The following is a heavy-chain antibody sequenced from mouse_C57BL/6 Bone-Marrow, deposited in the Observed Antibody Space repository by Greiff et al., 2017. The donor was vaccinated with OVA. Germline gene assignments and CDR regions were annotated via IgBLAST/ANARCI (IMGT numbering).Heavy chain of an antibody. J-gene: IGHJ3*01. Sequence: VHVKQSGAELVRPGASVKLSCTASGFNIKDDYMHWVKQRPEQGLEWIGWIDPENGDTEYASKFQGKATITADTSSNTAYLQLSSLTSEDTAVYYCTKETGTVFAYWGQGTLVTVSA. CDR1: GFNIKDDY. V-gene: IGHV14-4*01. CDR2: IDPENGDT. CDR3: TKETGTVFAY. D-gene: IGHD4-1*01.